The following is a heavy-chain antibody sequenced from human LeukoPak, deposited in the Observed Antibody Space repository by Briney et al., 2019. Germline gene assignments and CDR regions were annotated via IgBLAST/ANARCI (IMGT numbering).Heavy chain of an antibody. V-gene: IGHV1-46*01. CDR3: ARGPSYDYVWGSYRNWGDYYYGMDV. CDR2: INPSGGST. J-gene: IGHJ6*04. Sequence: ASVKVSCKASGYTFTSYYMHWVRQAPGQGLEWMGIINPSGGSTSYAQKFQGRVIMTRDTSTSTVYMELSSLRSEDTAVYYCARGPSYDYVWGSYRNWGDYYYGMDVWGKGTTVTVSS. CDR1: GYTFTSYY. D-gene: IGHD3-16*02.